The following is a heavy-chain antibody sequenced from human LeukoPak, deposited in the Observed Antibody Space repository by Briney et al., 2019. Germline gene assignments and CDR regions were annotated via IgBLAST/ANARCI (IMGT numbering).Heavy chain of an antibody. CDR2: MSSNSNYK. D-gene: IGHD6-19*01. J-gene: IGHJ5*02. CDR1: GFTFSNYN. CDR3: ARSPAGYSSGWYDL. Sequence: GGSLRLSCAASGFTFSNYNMNWVRQGPGKGLEWVSSMSSNSNYKDYTDSLKGRFTISRDNAKNSLFLQMNSLRAEDTAIYYCARSPAGYSSGWYDLWGQGTLVTVSS. V-gene: IGHV3-21*01.